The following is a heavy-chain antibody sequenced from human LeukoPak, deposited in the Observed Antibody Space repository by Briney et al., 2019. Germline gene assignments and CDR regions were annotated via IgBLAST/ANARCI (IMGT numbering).Heavy chain of an antibody. CDR1: GGSFSGYY. J-gene: IGHJ4*02. Sequence: SETLSLTCAVYGGSFSGYYWSWIRQPPGKGLEWIGEINHSGSTNYNPSLKSRVTMSVDTSKNQFSLKLSSVTAVDTAVYYCARGPPRPLWGQGTLVTVSS. V-gene: IGHV4-34*01. CDR2: INHSGST. CDR3: ARGPPRPL. D-gene: IGHD6-6*01.